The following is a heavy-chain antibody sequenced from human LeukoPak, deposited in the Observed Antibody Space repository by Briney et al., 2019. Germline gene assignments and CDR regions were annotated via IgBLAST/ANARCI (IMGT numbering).Heavy chain of an antibody. D-gene: IGHD3-3*01. CDR2: INSDGSST. V-gene: IGHV3-74*01. CDR3: ARDRDYDFWSGPDAFDI. Sequence: GGSLRLSCAASGFTFSRYWMHWVRQAPGKGLVWVSRINSDGSSTSYADSVKGRFTISRDNAKNTLYLQMNSLRAEDTAVYYCARDRDYDFWSGPDAFDIWGQGTMVTVSS. J-gene: IGHJ3*02. CDR1: GFTFSRYW.